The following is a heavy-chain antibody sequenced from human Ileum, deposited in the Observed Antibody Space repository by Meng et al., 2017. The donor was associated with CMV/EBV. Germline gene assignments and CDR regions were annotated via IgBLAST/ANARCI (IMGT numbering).Heavy chain of an antibody. CDR2: VYHSGST. Sequence: SETLSLTCSVSDYSISSGFYWGWIRQTPGKGLEWIGSVYHSGSTYYNPSLKSRITISVDTSKNQFSLKLSSVTAADMAVYYCARSIVVVPATLYGNWLDPWGQGTLVTVSS. D-gene: IGHD2-2*01. V-gene: IGHV4-38-2*02. CDR3: ARSIVVVPATLYGNWLDP. CDR1: DYSISSGFY. J-gene: IGHJ5*02.